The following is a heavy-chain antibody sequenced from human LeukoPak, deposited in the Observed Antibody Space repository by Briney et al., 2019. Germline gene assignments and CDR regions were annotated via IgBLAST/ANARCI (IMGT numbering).Heavy chain of an antibody. V-gene: IGHV3-7*03. D-gene: IGHD4-23*01. Sequence: GGSLRLSCAASGFTFSSYWMSWVRQAPGKGLECVATIRQDESARYNVYSVRGRFTISRDNAKSSLYLQMNSLRVEDTAVYYCAAANSGNSPFDFWGQGTLVTVSS. CDR2: IRQDESAR. J-gene: IGHJ4*02. CDR1: GFTFSSYW. CDR3: AAANSGNSPFDF.